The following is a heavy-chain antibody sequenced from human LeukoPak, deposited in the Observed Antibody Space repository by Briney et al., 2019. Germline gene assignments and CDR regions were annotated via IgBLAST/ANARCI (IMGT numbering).Heavy chain of an antibody. CDR1: GYTFTSYD. D-gene: IGHD3-10*01. CDR2: MNPNSGNT. Sequence: ASVKVSCKASGYTFTSYDINWVRQATGQGLEWMGWMNPNSGNTGHAQRFQGRVTITRNTSISTAYMELSSLRSEDTAVYYCARVGYGSGSYSPDYWGQGTLVTVSS. J-gene: IGHJ4*02. V-gene: IGHV1-8*03. CDR3: ARVGYGSGSYSPDY.